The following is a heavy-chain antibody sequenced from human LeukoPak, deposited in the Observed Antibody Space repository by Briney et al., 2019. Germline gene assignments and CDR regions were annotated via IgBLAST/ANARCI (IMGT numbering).Heavy chain of an antibody. D-gene: IGHD6-13*01. CDR2: ISYDGSNK. J-gene: IGHJ5*02. CDR1: GFTFSSYA. Sequence: GGSLRLSCAASGFTFSSYAMHWVRQAPGKGLEWVAVISYDGSNKYYADSVKGRFTISRDNSKNTLYLQMNSLRAEDTAVYYCARATIAESNRRGWFDPWGQGTLVTVSS. V-gene: IGHV3-30-3*01. CDR3: ARATIAESNRRGWFDP.